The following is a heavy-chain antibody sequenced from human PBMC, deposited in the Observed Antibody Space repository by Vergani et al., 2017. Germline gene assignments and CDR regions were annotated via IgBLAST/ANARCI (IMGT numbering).Heavy chain of an antibody. CDR1: GGSFSGYY. D-gene: IGHD2-2*01. V-gene: IGHV4-34*01. J-gene: IGHJ6*03. Sequence: QVQLQQWGAGLLKPSETLSLTCAVYGGSFSGYYWSWIRQPPGKGLEWIGEINHSGSTNYNPSLKSRVTISVDTSKNQFSLKLSSVTAADTAVYYSARGRSSTSRYSYYYYMDVWGKGTAVTVSS. CDR3: ARGRSSTSRYSYYYYMDV. CDR2: INHSGST.